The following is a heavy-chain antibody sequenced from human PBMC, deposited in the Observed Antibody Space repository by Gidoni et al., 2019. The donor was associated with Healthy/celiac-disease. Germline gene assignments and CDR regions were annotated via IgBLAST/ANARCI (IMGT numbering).Heavy chain of an antibody. J-gene: IGHJ4*02. CDR1: DFTFSNAW. CDR2: IKSKTDGGTT. D-gene: IGHD6-6*01. Sequence: ELQLVESGGGLVMPGGSLSLSCAASDFTFSNAWMSWVRQDPGKGLEWVGRIKSKTDGGTTDYAAPVKGRFTISRDDSKNTLYLQMNSLKTEDTAVYYCTTIYSSSSVSDYWGQGTLVTVSS. V-gene: IGHV3-15*01. CDR3: TTIYSSSSVSDY.